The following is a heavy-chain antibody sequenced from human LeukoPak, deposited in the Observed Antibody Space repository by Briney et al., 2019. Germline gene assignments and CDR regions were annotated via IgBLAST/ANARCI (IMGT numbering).Heavy chain of an antibody. CDR3: AAEVGATTPRNY. V-gene: IGHV4-34*01. CDR1: GWSFSGYY. Sequence: SETLSLTCAVYGWSFSGYYWSWIRQAPGKGLEWVGEINHSGSTNYNPSLKSRVTISVDTAKNQYSLKLRAVTAADTSVYYCAAEVGATTPRNYWGQGTLVTVSS. J-gene: IGHJ4*02. CDR2: INHSGST. D-gene: IGHD1-26*01.